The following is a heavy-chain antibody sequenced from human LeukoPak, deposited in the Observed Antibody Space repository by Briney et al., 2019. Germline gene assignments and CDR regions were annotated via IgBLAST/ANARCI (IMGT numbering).Heavy chain of an antibody. J-gene: IGHJ4*02. Sequence: GGSLKISCKGSGYSLTNYWIGWVRQMPGKGLGWMGIIFPADSDTRYSPPFQGQVTISADKSISTAFLQWSSLKASDTAMYYCARVDYADQRMDYWGQGTLVTVSS. CDR2: IFPADSDT. V-gene: IGHV5-51*01. CDR3: ARVDYADQRMDY. D-gene: IGHD4-17*01. CDR1: GYSLTNYW.